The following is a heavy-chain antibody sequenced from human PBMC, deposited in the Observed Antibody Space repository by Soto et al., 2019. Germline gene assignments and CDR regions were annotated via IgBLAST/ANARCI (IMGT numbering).Heavy chain of an antibody. V-gene: IGHV4-59*08. CDR3: ARASTVTTRGSRNNWFDP. CDR2: IYYSGST. J-gene: IGHJ5*02. Sequence: SETLSLTCTVSGGSISSYYWSWIRQPPGKGLEWIGYIYYSGSTNYNPSLKSRVTISVDTSKNQFSLKLSSVTAADTAVYHCARASTVTTRGSRNNWFDPWGQGTLVTVS. D-gene: IGHD4-17*01. CDR1: GGSISSYY.